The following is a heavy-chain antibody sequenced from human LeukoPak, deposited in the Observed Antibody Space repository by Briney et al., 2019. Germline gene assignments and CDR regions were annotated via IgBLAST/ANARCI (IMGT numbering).Heavy chain of an antibody. CDR3: ARGTEDIVLMVYAIGYYFDY. J-gene: IGHJ4*02. V-gene: IGHV4-31*03. D-gene: IGHD2-8*01. Sequence: KPSQTLSLTCTVSGGSISSGGYYWSWIRQHPGKGLDGIGYSYYSGSTYYNPSLKSRVTISVDTSKNQFSLKLSSVTAADTAVYYCARGTEDIVLMVYAIGYYFDYWGQGTLVTVSS. CDR2: SYYSGST. CDR1: GGSISSGGYY.